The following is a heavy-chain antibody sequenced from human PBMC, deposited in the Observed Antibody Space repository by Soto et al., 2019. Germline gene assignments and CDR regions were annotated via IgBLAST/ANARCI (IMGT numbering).Heavy chain of an antibody. CDR2: ISAGGGST. V-gene: IGHV3-23*01. CDR1: GFTFSSYA. CDR3: AKDRDILTGYYGY. D-gene: IGHD3-9*01. Sequence: EVQLLESGGGLVQPGGSLRLSCAASGFTFSSYAMSWVRQAPGKGLEWVSSISAGGGSTYYADSVKGRFPISRDNSKNTLYLQMKSLRAEDTAVYSCAKDRDILTGYYGYWGQGTLVTVSS. J-gene: IGHJ4*02.